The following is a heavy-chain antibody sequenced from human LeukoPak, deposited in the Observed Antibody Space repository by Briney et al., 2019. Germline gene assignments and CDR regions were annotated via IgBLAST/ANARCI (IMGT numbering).Heavy chain of an antibody. CDR3: ARDLHYDILTGYLDY. V-gene: IGHV1-2*02. CDR1: GYTFTVYY. CDR2: INPNSGGT. Sequence: ASVKVSCKASGYTFTVYYMHWVRQAPGQGLEWMGWINPNSGGTNYAQKFQGRVTMTRDTSISTAYMELSRLRSDDTAVYYCARDLHYDILTGYLDYWGQGTLVTVSS. D-gene: IGHD3-9*01. J-gene: IGHJ4*02.